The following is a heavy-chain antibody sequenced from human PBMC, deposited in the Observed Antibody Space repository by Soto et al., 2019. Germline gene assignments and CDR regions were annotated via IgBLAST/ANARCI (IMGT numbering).Heavy chain of an antibody. CDR3: ARAGSSWSSWYFDL. Sequence: SETLSLTCTVSGGSISSYYWSWIRRPPGKGLEWIGYIYYSGSTNYNPSLKSRVTISVDTSKNQFSLKLSSVTAADTAVYYCARAGSSWSSWYFDLWGRGTLVTVSS. J-gene: IGHJ2*01. CDR1: GGSISSYY. D-gene: IGHD6-13*01. V-gene: IGHV4-59*01. CDR2: IYYSGST.